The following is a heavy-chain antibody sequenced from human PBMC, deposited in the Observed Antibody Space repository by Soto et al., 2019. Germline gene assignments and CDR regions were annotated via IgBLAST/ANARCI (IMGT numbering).Heavy chain of an antibody. CDR3: ARISWGGHFDY. J-gene: IGHJ4*02. Sequence: QVQLVESGGGVVQPGRSLRLSCAASGFTFSSYAMHWVRQAPGKGLEWVAVISYDGSNKYYADSVKGRFTISRDNSKNTLYLQMNSLRAEDTAVYYCARISWGGHFDYWGQGTLVTVSS. CDR1: GFTFSSYA. CDR2: ISYDGSNK. D-gene: IGHD1-26*01. V-gene: IGHV3-30-3*01.